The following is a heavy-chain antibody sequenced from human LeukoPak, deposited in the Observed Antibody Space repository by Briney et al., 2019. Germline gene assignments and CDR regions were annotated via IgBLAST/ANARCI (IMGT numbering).Heavy chain of an antibody. CDR1: GFTFSNYW. Sequence: GGSLRLSCAASGFTFSNYWMTWVRQAPGKGLESVSAISGSGGYTNYTDSVKGRFTISRDNSKNTLYLQMNSLRAEDTAIYYCAKAEGKNPTGGRWLDWGQGTLVTVSS. CDR2: ISGSGGYT. CDR3: AKAEGKNPTGGRWLD. V-gene: IGHV3-23*01. D-gene: IGHD6-19*01. J-gene: IGHJ4*02.